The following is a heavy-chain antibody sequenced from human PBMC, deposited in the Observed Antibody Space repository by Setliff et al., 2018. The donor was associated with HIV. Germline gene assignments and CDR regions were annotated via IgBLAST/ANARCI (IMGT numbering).Heavy chain of an antibody. Sequence: GGSLRLSCAASGFTFRHYSMNWVRQAPGKGLEWFSSIPASGESTYYSDSVKGRFTISRDNSKNTLYLQMNSLRDEDTAIYYCASRYNSPSRPFDFWGQGTLVTVSS. V-gene: IGHV3-23*01. CDR2: IPASGEST. CDR1: GFTFRHYS. CDR3: ASRYNSPSRPFDF. D-gene: IGHD3-9*01. J-gene: IGHJ4*02.